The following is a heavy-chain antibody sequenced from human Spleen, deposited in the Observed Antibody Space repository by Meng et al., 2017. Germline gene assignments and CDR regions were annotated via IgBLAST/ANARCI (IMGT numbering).Heavy chain of an antibody. D-gene: IGHD3-22*01. Sequence: SETLSLTCAVYGGSFSGYYWSWIRQPAGKGLEWIGHIYPSGSTNYNPSLKSRVTMSVDTSKNQFSLKLSSVTAADTAVYYCARDFLWDYYDGSGYYAFDIWGQGTMVTVSS. CDR1: GGSFSGYY. V-gene: IGHV4-4*07. CDR2: IYPSGST. J-gene: IGHJ3*02. CDR3: ARDFLWDYYDGSGYYAFDI.